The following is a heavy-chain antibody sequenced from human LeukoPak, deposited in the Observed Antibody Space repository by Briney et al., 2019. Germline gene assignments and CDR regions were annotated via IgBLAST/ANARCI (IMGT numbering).Heavy chain of an antibody. CDR1: GGTFSSYA. Sequence: SVKVSCKASGGTFSSYAISWVRQAPGQGLEWMGGIIPIFGTANYAQKFQGRVTITADKSTSTAYMELSSLRSEDTAVYYCARHFYSGWYDREFDYCGQGTLVTVSS. CDR2: IIPIFGTA. D-gene: IGHD6-19*01. CDR3: ARHFYSGWYDREFDY. J-gene: IGHJ4*02. V-gene: IGHV1-69*06.